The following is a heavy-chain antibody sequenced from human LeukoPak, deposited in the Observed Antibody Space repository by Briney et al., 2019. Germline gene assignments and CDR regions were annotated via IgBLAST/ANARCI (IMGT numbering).Heavy chain of an antibody. D-gene: IGHD6-13*01. CDR1: GFTFSSYV. J-gene: IGHJ3*02. V-gene: IGHV3-23*01. CDR3: ASAERSRAAGTRVARGDALDI. CDR2: ISGSGDST. Sequence: GGSLRLSCAASGFTFSSYVMSWVRQAPGKGLEWVSTISGSGDSTYYADSAKGRFTISRDNSKNTLYLQMNSLRAEDTAVYYCASAERSRAAGTRVARGDALDIWGQGTMVTVSS.